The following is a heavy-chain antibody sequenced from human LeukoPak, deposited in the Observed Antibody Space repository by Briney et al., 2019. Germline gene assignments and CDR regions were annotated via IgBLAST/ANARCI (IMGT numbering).Heavy chain of an antibody. V-gene: IGHV3-48*03. CDR1: GFTFSSYE. CDR2: ISSGGSTI. CDR3: ARESSPEDAFDI. D-gene: IGHD1-14*01. Sequence: GGSLRLSCAASGFTFSSYEMNWVRQAPGKGLEWVSYISSGGSTIYYADSVKGRFTISRDNAENSLYLRMNSLRAEDTAVYYCARESSPEDAFDIWGQGTMVTVSS. J-gene: IGHJ3*02.